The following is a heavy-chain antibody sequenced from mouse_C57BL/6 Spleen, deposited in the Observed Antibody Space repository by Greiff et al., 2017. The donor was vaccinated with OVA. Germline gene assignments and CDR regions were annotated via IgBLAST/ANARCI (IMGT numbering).Heavy chain of an antibody. Sequence: QVQLQQPGAELVKPGASVKLSCKASGYTFTSYWMHWVKQRPGRGLEWIGRIDPNSGGTKYNEKFKSKATLTVDKPSSTAYMQLSSLTSEDSAVYYCAREDYEIDYAMDYWGQGTSVTVSS. CDR2: IDPNSGGT. V-gene: IGHV1-72*01. CDR3: AREDYEIDYAMDY. J-gene: IGHJ4*01. CDR1: GYTFTSYW. D-gene: IGHD2-4*01.